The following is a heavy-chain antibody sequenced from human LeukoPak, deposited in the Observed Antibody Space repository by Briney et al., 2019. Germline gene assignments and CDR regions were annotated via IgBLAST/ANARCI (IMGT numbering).Heavy chain of an antibody. V-gene: IGHV1-69*05. CDR3: ARDKDGSYYGTYYFDY. CDR2: IIPIFGTA. Sequence: ASVKVSCKASGGTFSSYAISWVRQAPGQGLEWMGRIIPIFGTANYAQKFQGRVTITMDESTSTAYMELSSLRSEDTAVYYCARDKDGSYYGTYYFDYWGQGTLVTVSS. J-gene: IGHJ4*02. CDR1: GGTFSSYA. D-gene: IGHD1-26*01.